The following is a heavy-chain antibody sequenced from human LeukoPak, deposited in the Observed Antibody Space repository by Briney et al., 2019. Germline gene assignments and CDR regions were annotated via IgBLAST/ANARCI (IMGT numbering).Heavy chain of an antibody. J-gene: IGHJ4*02. D-gene: IGHD5-12*01. V-gene: IGHV3-30*02. Sequence: PGGFLRLSCAASGFTFSSYGMHWVRQAPGKGLEWVAFIRYDGSNKYYADSVKGRFTISKDNSKNTLYLQMNSLRAEDTAVYYCARGPSGYHNTGGQGTLVTVSS. CDR3: ARGPSGYHNT. CDR1: GFTFSSYG. CDR2: IRYDGSNK.